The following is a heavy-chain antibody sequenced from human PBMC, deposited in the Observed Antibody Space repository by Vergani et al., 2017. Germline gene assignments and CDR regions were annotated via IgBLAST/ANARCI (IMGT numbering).Heavy chain of an antibody. CDR3: ARGILLGGSCYKPLFDY. Sequence: QVKLQESGPGLVKPSQTLSLTCTVSGGSIHSHNYYWSWIRQPAGKGLEWIGRIHTSGSTNYNPSLKSRVTMSEDTSKNQFSLNLTSVTAADTAVYFCARGILLGGSCYKPLFDYCLQGSLVTVPS. CDR1: GGSIHSHNYY. J-gene: IGHJ4*02. V-gene: IGHV4-61*02. D-gene: IGHD2-15*01. CDR2: IHTSGST.